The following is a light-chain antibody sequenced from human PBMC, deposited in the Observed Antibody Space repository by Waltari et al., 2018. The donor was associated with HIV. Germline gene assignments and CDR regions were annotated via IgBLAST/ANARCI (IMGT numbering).Light chain of an antibody. Sequence: QSALTQPRSVSGSPGQSVTISCTGTSSDVGGYNYVSWYQQHPGKAPKLRIYEGRKRPSGVPDRFSGSKSGNTASLTISGLQAEDEADYYCCSYAGSYTFVVFGGGTKLTVL. CDR1: SSDVGGYNY. V-gene: IGLV2-11*01. CDR3: CSYAGSYTFVV. CDR2: EGR. J-gene: IGLJ2*01.